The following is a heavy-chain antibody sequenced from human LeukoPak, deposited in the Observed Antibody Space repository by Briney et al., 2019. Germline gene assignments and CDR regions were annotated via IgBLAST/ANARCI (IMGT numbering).Heavy chain of an antibody. D-gene: IGHD4-11*01. CDR2: IYYSGST. J-gene: IGHJ4*02. CDR3: ARITVTARGIDY. CDR1: GGSISSYY. Sequence: SETLSLTCTVSGGSISSYYWNWIRQPPGKGLEWIGYIYYSGSTNYNPSLKSRVTISVDTSKNQFSLKLSSVTAADTAVYYCARITVTARGIDYWGQGTLVTVSS. V-gene: IGHV4-59*01.